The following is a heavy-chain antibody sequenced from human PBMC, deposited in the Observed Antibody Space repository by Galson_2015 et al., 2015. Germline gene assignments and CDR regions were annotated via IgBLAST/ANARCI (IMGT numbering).Heavy chain of an antibody. V-gene: IGHV4-59*01. CDR1: GGSITSFY. CDR3: ARFGLVQSRNYYYYYYMDV. D-gene: IGHD3-16*01. J-gene: IGHJ6*03. CDR2: VFYDGTT. Sequence: ETLSLTCPVSGGSITSFYWTWIRQPPGKGLEWIGYVFYDGTTHYNPSLRSRLTMSVDTSKTQFSLKLRSVTAADTAVYYCARFGLVQSRNYYYYYYMDVWGKGTTVTVSS.